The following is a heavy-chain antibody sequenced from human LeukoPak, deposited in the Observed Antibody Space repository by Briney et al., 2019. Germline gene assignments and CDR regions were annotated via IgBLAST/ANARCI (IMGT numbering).Heavy chain of an antibody. CDR2: ISGRTGGT. CDR1: GFTFNTNA. D-gene: IGHD5-12*01. CDR3: AKCGNSGCHLIDY. V-gene: IGHV3-23*01. J-gene: IGHJ4*02. Sequence: GGSLRLSCAASGFTFNTNAMSWVRQAPGKGLEWVSAISGRTGGTYYADSVKGRFTISRDNTKSTLYLQMDSLRAEDTAVYYCAKCGNSGCHLIDYWGQGTLVTVSS.